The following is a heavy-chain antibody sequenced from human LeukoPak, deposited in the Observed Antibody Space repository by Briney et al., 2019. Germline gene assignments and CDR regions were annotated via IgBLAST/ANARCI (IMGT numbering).Heavy chain of an antibody. D-gene: IGHD3-22*01. Sequence: KPWETLSLTCTVSGDSISTSSYYWGWIRQPPGKGLEWLGSIYYSGSTYYNPSLKSRVTISVDTSKNQFSLNLYSVTAADTAVFYCARSYYYDYRQIDYWGQGTLVTVSS. CDR2: IYYSGST. V-gene: IGHV4-39*01. J-gene: IGHJ4*02. CDR3: ARSYYYDYRQIDY. CDR1: GDSISTSSYY.